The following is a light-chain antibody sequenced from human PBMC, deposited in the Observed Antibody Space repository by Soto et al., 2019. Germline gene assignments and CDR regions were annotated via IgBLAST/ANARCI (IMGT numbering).Light chain of an antibody. Sequence: SSELTQPPSVSVAPGKTARITCGGTNIGSKSVHWYQQKPGQAPVLVIYYDSDRPSGIPERFSGSNSGNTATLTISRVEAGDEADYYCQVWDSSSVVFGGGTQLTVL. CDR3: QVWDSSSVV. CDR2: YDS. V-gene: IGLV3-21*04. J-gene: IGLJ2*01. CDR1: NIGSKS.